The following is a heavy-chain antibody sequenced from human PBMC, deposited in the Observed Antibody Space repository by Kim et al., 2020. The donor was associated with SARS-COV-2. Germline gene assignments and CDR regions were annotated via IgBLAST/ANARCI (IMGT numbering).Heavy chain of an antibody. Sequence: GGSLRLSCTASGFTFSSYEMNWVRQAPGKGLEWVSYVSGSGSPIYYADSVKGRFTISRDNAKNSLYLQMNSLRAEDTAVYYCARDGKKYGYNQGLDYWGQGTLVTVSS. J-gene: IGHJ4*02. CDR2: VSGSGSPI. CDR1: GFTFSSYE. CDR3: ARDGKKYGYNQGLDY. D-gene: IGHD5-12*01. V-gene: IGHV3-48*03.